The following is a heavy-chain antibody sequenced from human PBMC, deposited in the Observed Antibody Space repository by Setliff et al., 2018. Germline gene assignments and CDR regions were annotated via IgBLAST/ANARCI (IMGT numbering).Heavy chain of an antibody. D-gene: IGHD5-18*01. J-gene: IGHJ6*02. CDR3: ARDRTAYSYGLDV. CDR2: IYYSGST. V-gene: IGHV4-59*01. Sequence: ETLSLTCTVSGDSISSYYWSWIRQPPGKGLEWIGYIYYSGSTHFNPSLKSRVNMSVDTSKNQIALKLKSVTAADTAVYYCARDRTAYSYGLDVWGQGTTVTVSS. CDR1: GDSISSYY.